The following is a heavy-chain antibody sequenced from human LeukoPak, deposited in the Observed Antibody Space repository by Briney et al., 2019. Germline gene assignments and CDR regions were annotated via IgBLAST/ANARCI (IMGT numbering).Heavy chain of an antibody. V-gene: IGHV4-39*02. J-gene: IGHJ5*02. CDR1: GGSISSISYY. CDR2: IYYTGST. Sequence: SETLSLTCTVSGGSISSISYYWGWIRQPPGKGLEWIGSIYYTGSTYSNPSLKSRVTISVYTSKNHFSLKLSSVTAPHTAVYYGVTLGYWSSTSCYANWFDPWGQGTLVTVSS. D-gene: IGHD2-2*01. CDR3: VTLGYWSSTSCYANWFDP.